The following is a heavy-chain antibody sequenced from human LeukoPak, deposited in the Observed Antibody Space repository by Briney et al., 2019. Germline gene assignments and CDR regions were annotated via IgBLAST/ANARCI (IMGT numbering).Heavy chain of an antibody. Sequence: SETLSLTCTVSGGSISSYYWSWIRQPPGNGLEWIGYIYYSGSTNYNPSLKSRVTMSVDTSKNQFSLKLSSVTAADTAVYYCARISMVRGVITTKYYYGMDVWGQGTTVTVSS. J-gene: IGHJ6*02. V-gene: IGHV4-59*12. CDR2: IYYSGST. CDR3: ARISMVRGVITTKYYYGMDV. CDR1: GGSISSYY. D-gene: IGHD3-10*01.